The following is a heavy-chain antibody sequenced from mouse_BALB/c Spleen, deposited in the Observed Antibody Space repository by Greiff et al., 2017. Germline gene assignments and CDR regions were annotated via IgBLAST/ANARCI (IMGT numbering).Heavy chain of an antibody. CDR3: ARPITTAPWFAY. J-gene: IGHJ3*01. V-gene: IGHV5-6*01. D-gene: IGHD1-2*01. CDR2: ISSGGSYT. CDR1: GFTFSSYG. Sequence: EVKLVESGGVLVKPGGSLKLSCAASGFTFSSYGMSWVRQTPDKRLEWVATISSGGSYTYYPDSVKGRFTISRDNAKNTLYLQMSSLKSEDTAMYYCARPITTAPWFAYWGQGTLVTVSA.